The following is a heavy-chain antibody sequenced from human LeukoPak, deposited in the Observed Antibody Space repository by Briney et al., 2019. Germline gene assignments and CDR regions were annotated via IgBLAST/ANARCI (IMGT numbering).Heavy chain of an antibody. D-gene: IGHD1-26*01. CDR2: IYYSGST. CDR1: GGSIGSYY. CDR3: ARHGPSGSYPDY. J-gene: IGHJ4*02. Sequence: SETLSLTCTVSGGSIGSYYWSWIRQPPGKGLEWIGYIYYSGSTNYNPSLKSRVTISVDTSKNQFSLKLSSVTAADTAVYYCARHGPSGSYPDYWGQGTLVTVSS. V-gene: IGHV4-59*08.